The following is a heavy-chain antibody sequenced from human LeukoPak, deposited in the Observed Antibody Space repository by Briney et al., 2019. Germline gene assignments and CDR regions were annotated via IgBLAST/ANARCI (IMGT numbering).Heavy chain of an antibody. CDR1: GFTFSNYW. CDR2: VNGDGSRR. Sequence: GGSLRLSCAVSGFTFSNYWMHWVRQAPGKGLAWVSRVNGDGSRRDYADSVKGRFTISRDNAESTLYLQMNSLRVEDTALYYCARDLRGTFSPHWGPGTLVTVSS. J-gene: IGHJ4*02. CDR3: ARDLRGTFSPH. V-gene: IGHV3-74*01. D-gene: IGHD1-1*01.